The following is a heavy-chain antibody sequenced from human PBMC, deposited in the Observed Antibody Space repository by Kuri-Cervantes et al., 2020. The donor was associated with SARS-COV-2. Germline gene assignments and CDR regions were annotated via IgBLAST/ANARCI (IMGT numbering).Heavy chain of an antibody. CDR1: GFTFSSYW. V-gene: IGHV3-7*03. CDR2: IKQDGSEK. D-gene: IGHD1-26*01. Sequence: GESLKISCAASGFTFSSYWMSWVRQAPGKGLEWVANIKQDGSEKYYVDSVKGRFTISRDNSKNTLYLQMNSLRAEDTAVYYCANHIVGAITRFDYWGRGTLVTVSS. J-gene: IGHJ4*02. CDR3: ANHIVGAITRFDY.